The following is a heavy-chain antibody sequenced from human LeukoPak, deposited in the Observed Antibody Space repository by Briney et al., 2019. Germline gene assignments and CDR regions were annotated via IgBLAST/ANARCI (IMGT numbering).Heavy chain of an antibody. V-gene: IGHV4-39*01. D-gene: IGHD6-13*01. CDR2: IYYSGST. CDR1: GGSISSSSYY. Sequence: SETLSLTCTVSGGSISSSSYYWGWIRQPPGKGLERIGSIYYSGSTYYNPSLKSRVTISVDTSKNQFSLKLSSVTTADTAVYYCARHGPSRYSSSWYRNYYYGMDVWGQGTTVTVSS. J-gene: IGHJ6*02. CDR3: ARHGPSRYSSSWYRNYYYGMDV.